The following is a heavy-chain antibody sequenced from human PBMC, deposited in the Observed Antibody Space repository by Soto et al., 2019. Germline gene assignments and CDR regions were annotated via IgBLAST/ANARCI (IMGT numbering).Heavy chain of an antibody. D-gene: IGHD2-15*01. V-gene: IGHV1-3*01. J-gene: IGHJ6*02. CDR3: ASEYCSGGSCPIYYGMDV. CDR2: INAGNGNT. CDR1: GYTFTSYA. Sequence: QVQLVQSGAEVKKPGASVKVSCKASGYTFTSYAMHWVRQAPGQRLEWMGWINAGNGNTKYSQKFQGRVTITRDTSASTAYMELSSLRSEDTAVYYCASEYCSGGSCPIYYGMDVWGQGTTVTVSS.